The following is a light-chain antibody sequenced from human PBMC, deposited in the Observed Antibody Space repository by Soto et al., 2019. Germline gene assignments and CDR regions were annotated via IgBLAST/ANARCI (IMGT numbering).Light chain of an antibody. V-gene: IGLV2-8*01. CDR2: DVN. J-gene: IGLJ2*01. CDR3: SSYAGSSNYVL. CDR1: SSDVGNYNY. Sequence: QSALTQPPSASGSPGQSVTISCTGTSSDVGNYNYVSWYQQHPGKAPKLMIYDVNKRPSGVPDRFSGSKSGNTASLTVSGLQAEDEADYYCSSYAGSSNYVLFGGGTQLTVL.